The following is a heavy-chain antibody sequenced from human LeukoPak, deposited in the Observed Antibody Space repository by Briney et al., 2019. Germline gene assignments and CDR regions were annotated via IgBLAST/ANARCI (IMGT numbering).Heavy chain of an antibody. CDR2: FDPEDGET. Sequence: GASVKVSCKVSGYTLTELSMHWVRQAPGKGLEWMGGFDPEDGETIYAQKFQGRVTMTEDTSTDTAYMELSSLRSEDTAVYYCATTGGTLNIAAAAPRDYWGQGTLVTVSS. CDR1: GYTLTELS. D-gene: IGHD6-13*01. J-gene: IGHJ4*02. V-gene: IGHV1-24*01. CDR3: ATTGGTLNIAAAAPRDY.